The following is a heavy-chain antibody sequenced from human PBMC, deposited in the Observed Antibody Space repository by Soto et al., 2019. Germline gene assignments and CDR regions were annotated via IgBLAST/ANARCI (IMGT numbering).Heavy chain of an antibody. J-gene: IGHJ3*02. V-gene: IGHV3-15*01. D-gene: IGHD2-15*01. CDR1: GFTFSNAW. CDR3: TTDHRDTVVVVAATPDAFDI. Sequence: GGSLRLSCAASGFTFSNAWMSWVRQAPGKGLEWVGRIKSKTDGGTTDYDAPVKGRFTISRDDSKNTLYLQMNSLKTEDPAVYYCTTDHRDTVVVVAATPDAFDIWGQGTMVTVSS. CDR2: IKSKTDGGTT.